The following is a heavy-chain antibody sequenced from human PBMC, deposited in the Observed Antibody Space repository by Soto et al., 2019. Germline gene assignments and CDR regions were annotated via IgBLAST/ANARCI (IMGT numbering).Heavy chain of an antibody. CDR2: IYYSGST. CDR1: GGSISNNTYY. D-gene: IGHD4-17*01. V-gene: IGHV4-39*01. J-gene: IGHJ4*02. CDR3: ATLSRAVTTTNY. Sequence: PSETLSLTCTVSGGSISNNTYYWGWIRQPPGKGLEWIGSIYYSGSTYYNPSLKSRVTISVDTSKNQFSLKLSSVTAADTAVYYCATLSRAVTTTNYWGQGTLVTVSS.